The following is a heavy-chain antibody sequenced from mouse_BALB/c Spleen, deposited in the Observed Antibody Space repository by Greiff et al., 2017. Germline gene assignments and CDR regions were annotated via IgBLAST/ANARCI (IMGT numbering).Heavy chain of an antibody. J-gene: IGHJ3*01. CDR3: ARRAGGYSPFAY. V-gene: IGHV3-2*02. Sequence: EVKLMESGPGLVKPSQSLSLTCTVTGYSITSDYAWNWIRQFPGNKLEWMGYISYSGSTSYNPSLKSRISITRDTSKNQFFLQLNSVTTEDTATYYCARRAGGYSPFAYWGQGTLVTVSA. CDR2: ISYSGST. CDR1: GYSITSDYA. D-gene: IGHD2-3*01.